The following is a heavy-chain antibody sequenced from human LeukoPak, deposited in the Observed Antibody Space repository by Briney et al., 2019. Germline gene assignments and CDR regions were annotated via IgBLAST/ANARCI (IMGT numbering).Heavy chain of an antibody. CDR2: ISNDGGGT. CDR3: AKGSSGYFFDL. V-gene: IGHV3-23*01. D-gene: IGHD3-22*01. J-gene: IGHJ4*02. Sequence: GGSLRLSCAASGFIFNNYGLVWVRQAPGKGLEWVSAISNDGGGTTYADFVKGRFSVSRDNSKNTLFLEMNSLRAEDTALYYCAKGSSGYFFDLWGQGTLVTVSS. CDR1: GFIFNNYG.